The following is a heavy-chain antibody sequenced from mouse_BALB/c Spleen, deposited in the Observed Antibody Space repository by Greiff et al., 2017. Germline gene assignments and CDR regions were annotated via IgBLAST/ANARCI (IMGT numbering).Heavy chain of an antibody. V-gene: IGHV5-17*02. CDR2: ISSGSSTI. CDR3: ARCPYGNHGLDY. J-gene: IGHJ4*01. Sequence: EVKVVESGGGLVQPGGSRKLSCAASGFTFSSFGMHWVRQAPEKGLEWVAYISSGSSTIYYADTVKGRFTISRDNPKNTLFLQMTSLRSEDTAMYYCARCPYGNHGLDYWGQGTSVTVSS. CDR1: GFTFSSFG. D-gene: IGHD2-10*02.